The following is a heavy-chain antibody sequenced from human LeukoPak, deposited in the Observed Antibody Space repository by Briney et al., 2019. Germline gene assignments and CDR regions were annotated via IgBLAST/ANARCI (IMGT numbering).Heavy chain of an antibody. Sequence: PGGSLRLSCAASGFTVSSQYMNWVRQAPGKGLEWVAVIYSGGFTNYADSVKGRFTISRDNSKNTLYLQMNSLRAEDTAVYYCARDSPSYYYGSGTLDPWGQGTLVTVSS. V-gene: IGHV3-53*05. CDR1: GFTVSSQY. CDR3: ARDSPSYYYGSGTLDP. CDR2: IYSGGFT. D-gene: IGHD3-10*01. J-gene: IGHJ5*02.